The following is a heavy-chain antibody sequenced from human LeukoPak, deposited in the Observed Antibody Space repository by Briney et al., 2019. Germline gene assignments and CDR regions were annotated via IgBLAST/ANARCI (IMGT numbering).Heavy chain of an antibody. Sequence: ASVKVSCKASGYTFTSYDINWVRQATGQGLKWMGWMNPNSGNTGYAQKFQGRVTMTRNTSISTAYMELSSLRSEDTAVYYCAREIGYCSSTSCLYYYYYYYGMDVWGQGTTVTVSS. CDR2: MNPNSGNT. J-gene: IGHJ6*02. V-gene: IGHV1-8*01. CDR3: AREIGYCSSTSCLYYYYYYYGMDV. CDR1: GYTFTSYD. D-gene: IGHD2-2*01.